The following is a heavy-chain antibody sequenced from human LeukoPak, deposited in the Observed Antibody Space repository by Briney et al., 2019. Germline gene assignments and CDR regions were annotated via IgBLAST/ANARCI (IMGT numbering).Heavy chain of an antibody. CDR2: INWNGGNT. V-gene: IGHV3-20*04. CDR1: GFTFDDYG. Sequence: AGSLRLSCAASGFTFDDYGMTWVRQAPGKGLEWVSGINWNGGNTAYADSVRGRFTISRDNAKNSLHLQMNSLRVEDTALYYCARDAGRGYYTSDYWGQGTLVTVSS. J-gene: IGHJ4*02. D-gene: IGHD3-3*01. CDR3: ARDAGRGYYTSDY.